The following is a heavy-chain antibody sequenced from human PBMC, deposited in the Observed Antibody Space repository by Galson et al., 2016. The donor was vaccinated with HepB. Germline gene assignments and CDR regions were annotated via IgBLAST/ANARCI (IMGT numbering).Heavy chain of an antibody. CDR3: ARYSGSHSQRNAFDI. CDR1: GGTFRSYA. CDR2: SIPILGMP. D-gene: IGHD1-26*01. V-gene: IGHV1-69*04. Sequence: SVKVSCKASGGTFRSYAFSWVRQAPGQGLEWMGRSIPILGMPTYAQKFQGRVTITADNSTSTAYMELSSLRSEDTAVYYCARYSGSHSQRNAFDIWGQGTMVTVSS. J-gene: IGHJ3*02.